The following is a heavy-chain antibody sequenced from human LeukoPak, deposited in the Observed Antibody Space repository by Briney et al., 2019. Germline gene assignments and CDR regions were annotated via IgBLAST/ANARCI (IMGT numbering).Heavy chain of an antibody. D-gene: IGHD6-6*01. J-gene: IGHJ5*02. V-gene: IGHV1-8*03. Sequence: ASVKVSCKASGYTFNTYAINWVRQAPGQGLEWMGWMNPNSGNTGYAQKFQGRVTITRDTSITTAYMELTSLTSEDTAAYYCARGGGIGARWGLNNWFDHWGQGTLVTVSS. CDR1: GYTFNTYA. CDR2: MNPNSGNT. CDR3: ARGGGIGARWGLNNWFDH.